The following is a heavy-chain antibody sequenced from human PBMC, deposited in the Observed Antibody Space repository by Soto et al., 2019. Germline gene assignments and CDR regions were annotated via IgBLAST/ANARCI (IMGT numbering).Heavy chain of an antibody. V-gene: IGHV4-59*01. CDR3: ARDSSGRFYP. CDR2: IYYSGST. CDR1: GGSISSYY. J-gene: IGHJ5*02. Sequence: PSETVSLTCSVSGGSISSYYWSWIRQPPGKGLEWIGRIYYSGSTNYNPSLKSRVTISPDTSKNQFSLKLSSVTAADTAVYYCARDSSGRFYPWGQGTLVTVSS.